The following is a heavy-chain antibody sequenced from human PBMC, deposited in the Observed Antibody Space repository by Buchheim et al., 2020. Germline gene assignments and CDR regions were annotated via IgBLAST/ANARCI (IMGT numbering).Heavy chain of an antibody. V-gene: IGHV3-74*01. CDR3: VRVRWDHSPLEY. CDR2: ISSDGTST. D-gene: IGHD1-26*01. Sequence: EVSLVESGGGLVQPGGSLRLSCAASGFTFSNYWMHWVRQAPGKGLVWVSRISSDGTSTNYADSVKGRFTISRDNAKNTLYLQINSLRGEDTAVYYCVRVRWDHSPLEYWGLGT. CDR1: GFTFSNYW. J-gene: IGHJ4*02.